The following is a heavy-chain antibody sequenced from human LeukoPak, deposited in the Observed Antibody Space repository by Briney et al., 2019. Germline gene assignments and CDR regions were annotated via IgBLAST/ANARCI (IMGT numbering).Heavy chain of an antibody. CDR2: INSDGSSR. Sequence: GGSLRLSCAASGFTFSSYWMHWVRHTPGKGLVWVSRINSDGSSRSYADSVKGRFTISRDNSKNTVYLQMSSLGAEDTAVYYCAKSVIWFGELSHFDYWGQGTLVTVSS. CDR1: GFTFSSYW. V-gene: IGHV3-74*01. CDR3: AKSVIWFGELSHFDY. D-gene: IGHD3-10*01. J-gene: IGHJ4*02.